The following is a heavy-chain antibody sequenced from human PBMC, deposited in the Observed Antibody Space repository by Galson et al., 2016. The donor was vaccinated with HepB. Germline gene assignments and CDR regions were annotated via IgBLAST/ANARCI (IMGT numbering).Heavy chain of an antibody. Sequence: SETLSLTCTVSGDSISSDYWSWIRQPPGKGLEWIGYMRDGRSPNYNPSLKSRVTISVDTSKNQFSLNLSSVTAADTAVYYCARVFITQVSGANSRVYYGMDFWGQGTTVTVSS. CDR3: ARVFITQVSGANSRVYYGMDF. CDR2: MRDGRSP. J-gene: IGHJ6*02. CDR1: GDSISSDY. V-gene: IGHV4-59*12. D-gene: IGHD4/OR15-4a*01.